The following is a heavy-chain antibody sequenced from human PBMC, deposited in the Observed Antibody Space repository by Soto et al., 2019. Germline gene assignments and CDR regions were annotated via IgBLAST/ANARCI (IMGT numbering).Heavy chain of an antibody. CDR1: GYSFTSYR. V-gene: IGHV1-18*01. Sequence: QVQLVQSGAEVKKPGASVKVSCKASGYSFTSYRISWVRQAPGQGLEWMGWISAYNGNTNYAQKLQGRVTMTTDTSTSTANMELRSLRSDDTAVYYCARESALAALDPWGQGTLVTVSS. D-gene: IGHD6-19*01. CDR3: ARESALAALDP. J-gene: IGHJ5*02. CDR2: ISAYNGNT.